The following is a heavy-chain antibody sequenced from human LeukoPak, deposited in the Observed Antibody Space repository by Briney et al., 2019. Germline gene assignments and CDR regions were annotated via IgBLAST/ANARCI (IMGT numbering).Heavy chain of an antibody. CDR1: GFTFSSYA. CDR3: ARAGGGPTTLYWYFDI. J-gene: IGHJ2*01. D-gene: IGHD1-7*01. CDR2: ISYDGGNK. V-gene: IGHV3-30*04. Sequence: PGGSLRLSCAASGFTFSSYATHWVRQAPGKGLEWVAVISYDGGNKYYADSVKGRFTISRDNSKNTMYMQMNSLRAEDTAVYYCARAGGGPTTLYWYFDIWGRGTLVTVSS.